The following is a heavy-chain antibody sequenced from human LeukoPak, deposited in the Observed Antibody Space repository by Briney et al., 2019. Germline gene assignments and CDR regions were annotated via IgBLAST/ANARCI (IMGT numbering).Heavy chain of an antibody. Sequence: PGRSLRLSCAASGFTFSDYYMSWIRQAPGKGLEWVSYISSSGSTIYYADSVKGRFTISRDNAKNSLYLQMNSLRAEDTAVYYCAREGIIVVVPASNDYWGQGTLVTVSS. V-gene: IGHV3-11*01. CDR1: GFTFSDYY. CDR3: AREGIIVVVPASNDY. D-gene: IGHD2-2*01. CDR2: ISSSGSTI. J-gene: IGHJ4*02.